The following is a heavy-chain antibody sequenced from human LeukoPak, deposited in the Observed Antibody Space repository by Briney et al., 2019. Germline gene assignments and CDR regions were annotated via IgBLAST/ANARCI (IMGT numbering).Heavy chain of an antibody. Sequence: SETLSLTCTDSGGSIGTYYRRWIWQSPGKGLAWIGYVYVTGTRYNPYLQSRVTISVDSSSDQFFLKMSSGTAADTAVYYCARHIGGGIEDMDVWGKGTKVIVSS. CDR1: GGSIGTYY. V-gene: IGHV4-59*08. CDR3: ARHIGGGIEDMDV. J-gene: IGHJ6*03. CDR2: VYVTGT. D-gene: IGHD3-16*02.